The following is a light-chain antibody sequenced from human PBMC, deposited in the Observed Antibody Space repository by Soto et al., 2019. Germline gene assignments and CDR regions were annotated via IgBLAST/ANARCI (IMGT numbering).Light chain of an antibody. CDR3: ISYTNIRTYV. J-gene: IGLJ1*01. Sequence: QSVLTQPASVSGSPGQSITISCTGSNSDVGGYNYVSWYQQHPGKAPRLIIYHVSHRPSGVSNRFSGSKSGNTASLTISGLQAEDEADYHCISYTNIRTYVFGSGTKVTVL. V-gene: IGLV2-14*01. CDR2: HVS. CDR1: NSDVGGYNY.